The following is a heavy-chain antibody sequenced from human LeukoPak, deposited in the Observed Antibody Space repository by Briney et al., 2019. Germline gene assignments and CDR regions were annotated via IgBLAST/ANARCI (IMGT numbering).Heavy chain of an antibody. CDR1: GLSISNDG. CDR2: VKSKSAGDKT. CDR3: TLIQGWGSGSYYRDF. J-gene: IGHJ4*02. D-gene: IGHD3-10*01. Sequence: GGPLRLSCAASGLSISNDGMRWARQARGEGREGVARVKSKSAGDKTSYAAPVKGRFTISRDDSKNTLYLQMNSLKTEDTAVYYCTLIQGWGSGSYYRDFWGQGTPVTVSS. V-gene: IGHV3-15*01.